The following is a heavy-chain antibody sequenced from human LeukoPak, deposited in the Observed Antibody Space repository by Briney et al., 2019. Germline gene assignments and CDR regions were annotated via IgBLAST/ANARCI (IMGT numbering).Heavy chain of an antibody. Sequence: GGSLRLSCAASGFTFDDYGMSWVRQAPGKGLEWVSYISGTGTAIYYADSVKGRFTISRDNAKNSLYLQMNSLRAEDTAVYYCARDVSGNYFLGTLYYFDYWGQGTLVTVSS. D-gene: IGHD1-26*01. CDR3: ARDVSGNYFLGTLYYFDY. CDR2: ISGTGTAI. V-gene: IGHV3-11*04. CDR1: GFTFDDYG. J-gene: IGHJ4*02.